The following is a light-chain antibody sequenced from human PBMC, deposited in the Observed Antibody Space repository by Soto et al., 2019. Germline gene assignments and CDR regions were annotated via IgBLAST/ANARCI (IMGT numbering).Light chain of an antibody. V-gene: IGKV1-8*01. CDR1: QGISSH. J-gene: IGKJ4*01. CDR2: TAS. CDR3: QQYFSYPLT. Sequence: AIRMTQSPSSFSASTGDRVTITCRASQGISSHLAWYHVKPGKAPRLLIYTASYLESGVPSRFSGSGSGTDFTLTICSLQSEDVAVYYCQQYFSYPLTFGGGTKVEIK.